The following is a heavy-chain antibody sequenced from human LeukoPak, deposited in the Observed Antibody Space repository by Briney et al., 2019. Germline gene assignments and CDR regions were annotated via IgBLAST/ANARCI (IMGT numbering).Heavy chain of an antibody. CDR3: ARVFRFGVFGY. V-gene: IGHV4-59*01. D-gene: IGHD3-10*01. Sequence: SETLSLTCTVSGGSISSYYWSWIRQPPGKGLEWIGYVYHSGSTNYNPSLKSRVTISVDTSKNQFSLKLSSVTAADTAVHYCARVFRFGVFGYWGQGTLVTVSS. CDR1: GGSISSYY. J-gene: IGHJ4*02. CDR2: VYHSGST.